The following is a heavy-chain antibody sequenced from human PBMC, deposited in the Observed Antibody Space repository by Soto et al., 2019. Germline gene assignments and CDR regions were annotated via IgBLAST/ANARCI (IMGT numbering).Heavy chain of an antibody. Sequence: SAEISCKASGGTFISYPISWVLQAPGQGLEWMGVIIPIFGTANYAQKFQGRVTITADESTSTAYMELSSLRSEDTAVYYCATPRGLTTVDYFDYWGQGTLVTVSS. D-gene: IGHD4-17*01. V-gene: IGHV1-69*13. J-gene: IGHJ4*02. CDR3: ATPRGLTTVDYFDY. CDR2: IIPIFGTA. CDR1: GGTFISYP.